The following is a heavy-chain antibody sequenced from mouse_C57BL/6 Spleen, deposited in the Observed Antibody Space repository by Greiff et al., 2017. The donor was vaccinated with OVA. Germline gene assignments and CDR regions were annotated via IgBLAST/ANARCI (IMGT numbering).Heavy chain of an antibody. V-gene: IGHV2-2*01. CDR1: GFSLTSYG. D-gene: IGHD2-5*01. J-gene: IGHJ3*01. Sequence: QVQLKQSGPGLVQPSQSLSITCTVSGFSLTSYGVHWVRQSPGKGLEWLGVIWSGGSTDYNAAFISRLSICKDNSKSQVFFKMNSLQADDTAIYYCARNYYSNYVGFAYWGQGTLVTVSA. CDR2: IWSGGST. CDR3: ARNYYSNYVGFAY.